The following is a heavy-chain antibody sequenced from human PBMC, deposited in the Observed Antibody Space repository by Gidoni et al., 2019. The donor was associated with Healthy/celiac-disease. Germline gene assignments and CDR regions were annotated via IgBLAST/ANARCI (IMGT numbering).Heavy chain of an antibody. J-gene: IGHJ4*02. D-gene: IGHD6-13*01. CDR1: GYPVRNAG. CDR2: IKSKTDAVTT. V-gene: IGHV3-15*07. Sequence: EVTLGGSGGGGAKRGGARRNRCAGAGYPVRNAGMNWVRQAPGKGLEWVGRIKSKTDAVTTDYAAPVKGRFTISRDDSKNTLYLQMNSLKTEDTAVYYCTTDTPSWIAAAPTDYWGQGTLVTVSS. CDR3: TTDTPSWIAAAPTDY.